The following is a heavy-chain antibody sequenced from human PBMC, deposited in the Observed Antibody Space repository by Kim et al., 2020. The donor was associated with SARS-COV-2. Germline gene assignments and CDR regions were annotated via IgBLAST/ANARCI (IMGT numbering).Heavy chain of an antibody. D-gene: IGHD6-13*01. CDR3: AKDRDKTAGGTFDY. J-gene: IGHJ4*02. V-gene: IGHV3-43*01. Sequence: YADSVKGRSTISRDNSKNPLILQMNSLRTEDSALYFCAKDRDKTAGGTFDYWGQGTLVTVSS.